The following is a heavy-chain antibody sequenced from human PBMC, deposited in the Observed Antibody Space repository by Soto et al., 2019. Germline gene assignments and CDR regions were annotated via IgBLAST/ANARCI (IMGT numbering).Heavy chain of an antibody. D-gene: IGHD2-2*02. CDR1: GFTFSSCA. V-gene: IGHV3-23*01. Sequence: GGSLRLSCAASGFTFSSCAMSWVRQAPGKGLEWVSAISGSGGGTYYADSVKGRFTISRDNSKNTLFLQMNGLSADDTAVYFCSKNPAARPYYYYGMDVRGQWTTVTVSS. CDR2: ISGSGGGT. J-gene: IGHJ6*02. CDR3: SKNPAARPYYYYGMDV.